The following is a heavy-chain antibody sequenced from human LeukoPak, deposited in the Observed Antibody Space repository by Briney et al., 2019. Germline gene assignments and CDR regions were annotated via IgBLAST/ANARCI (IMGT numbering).Heavy chain of an antibody. V-gene: IGHV3-23*01. J-gene: IGHJ4*02. CDR2: IGADGKTI. Sequence: PGGSLRLSCAASGFTFSSYSMSWVRQAPGKGLEWVAVIGADGKTIVYADSVKGRFTISRDNSKNTLYLQMNSLRADDTAVYYCARDGYSGYDFYFDYWGQGTLVTVSS. CDR1: GFTFSSYS. D-gene: IGHD5-12*01. CDR3: ARDGYSGYDFYFDY.